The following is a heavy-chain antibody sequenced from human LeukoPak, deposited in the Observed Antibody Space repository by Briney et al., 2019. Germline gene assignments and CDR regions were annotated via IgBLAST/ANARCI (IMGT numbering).Heavy chain of an antibody. CDR1: GFTFDDYA. CDR2: ITWNSRGI. D-gene: IGHD4-17*01. Sequence: GGSLRLSCAASGFTFDDYAIHWVRHAPGKGLEWVSGITWNSRGISYADSVKGRFTISRDNAKNSLYLQMNSLRAEDTALYYCARAPDRGDVTIKYFDNWGQGTLITVSS. CDR3: ARAPDRGDVTIKYFDN. J-gene: IGHJ4*02. V-gene: IGHV3-9*01.